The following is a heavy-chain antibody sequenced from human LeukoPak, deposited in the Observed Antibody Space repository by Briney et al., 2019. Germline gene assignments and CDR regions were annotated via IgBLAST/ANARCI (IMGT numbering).Heavy chain of an antibody. CDR3: VRRPPGVYDTTQNWFDP. V-gene: IGHV5-10-1*01. J-gene: IGHJ5*02. CDR1: GYSFPSYW. CDR2: IAPSDSYT. Sequence: GESLKISCKVSGYSFPSYWITWVRQMPGKGLEWMGRIAPSDSYTNYSPSFEGHVAFSVDKSISTVYLQWSSLKASDTAMYYCVRRPPGVYDTTQNWFDPWGQGTLVTVSS. D-gene: IGHD3-22*01.